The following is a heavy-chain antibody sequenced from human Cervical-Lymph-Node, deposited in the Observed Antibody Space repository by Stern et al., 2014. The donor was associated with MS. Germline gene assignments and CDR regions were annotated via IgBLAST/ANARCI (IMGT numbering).Heavy chain of an antibody. Sequence: EVHLVESGGGLVQPGGSLRLSCAASGFTISSHWMHWVRQAPGKGLEWVANTNRDGSDMYYVDSVKGRFTISRDNAKNSVFLQMKSLRVEDTAVYYCVRDASRGGFWGQGTTVTVAS. J-gene: IGHJ6*02. CDR1: GFTISSHW. CDR2: TNRDGSDM. D-gene: IGHD3-16*01. CDR3: VRDASRGGF. V-gene: IGHV3-7*01.